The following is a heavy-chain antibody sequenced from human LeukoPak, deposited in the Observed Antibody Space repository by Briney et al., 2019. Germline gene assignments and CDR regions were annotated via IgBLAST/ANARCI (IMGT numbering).Heavy chain of an antibody. V-gene: IGHV3-64D*09. CDR1: GFTFSSYA. Sequence: GGSLRLSCSASGFTFSSYAMHWVRQAPGKGLEYVSGISSNGGSTYYADSVKGRFIISRDNSKNTLYLQMSSLRAEDTAVYYCVKGPYSSGYSGPLDYWGQGTLVTVSS. D-gene: IGHD3-22*01. CDR3: VKGPYSSGYSGPLDY. J-gene: IGHJ4*02. CDR2: ISSNGGST.